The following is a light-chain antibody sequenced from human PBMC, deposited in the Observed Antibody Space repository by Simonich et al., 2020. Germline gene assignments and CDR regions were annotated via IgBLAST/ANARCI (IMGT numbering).Light chain of an antibody. CDR3: CSYAGSYTLV. V-gene: IGLV2-11*01. Sequence: QSALTQPRSVSGSPGQSVTISCTGTSSDVGGYNYVSWYQQHPGKAPTLMIYNFSTRPSGVPDRFSGSKSGNTASLTISGLQAEDEADYYCCSYAGSYTLVFGGGTKLTVL. CDR2: NFS. J-gene: IGLJ2*01. CDR1: SSDVGGYNY.